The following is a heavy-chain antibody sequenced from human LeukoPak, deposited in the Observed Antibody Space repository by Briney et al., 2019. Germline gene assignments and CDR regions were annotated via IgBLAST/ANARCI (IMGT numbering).Heavy chain of an antibody. CDR3: ARRVDSYWFFDY. J-gene: IGHJ4*02. CDR2: IYPGDSDT. D-gene: IGHD1-26*01. CDR1: GYSFTNYW. Sequence: RGESLKISCKGSGYSFTNYWIGWVRQMPGKGLEWMGIIYPGDSDTRYIPSFQGQVTISADKSITTAYLQWSSLKASDTAVYYCARRVDSYWFFDYWGQGTLVTVSS. V-gene: IGHV5-51*01.